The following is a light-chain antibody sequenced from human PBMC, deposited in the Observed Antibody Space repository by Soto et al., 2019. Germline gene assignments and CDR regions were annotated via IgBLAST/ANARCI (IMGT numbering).Light chain of an antibody. Sequence: QSVLTQPPSASGTPGQRVTISCSGSTSNFESYTVDWHQQLPGTAPKLLIYSNNQRPSGVPDRFSGSKSGTSASLAISGLQSEDEAHYYCATWDDSLNAVVFGGGTKLTVL. CDR1: TSNFESYT. V-gene: IGLV1-44*01. J-gene: IGLJ3*02. CDR2: SNN. CDR3: ATWDDSLNAVV.